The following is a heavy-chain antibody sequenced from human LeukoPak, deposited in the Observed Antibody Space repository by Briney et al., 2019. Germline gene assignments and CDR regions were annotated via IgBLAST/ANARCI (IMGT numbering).Heavy chain of an antibody. Sequence: ASVKVSCKASGYTFTDYYIQWLRKAPGQGLEWMGWINPNSGGTNSAQKFQGRVTMTEDTSTDTAYMELSSLRSEDTAVYYCATAPFVAATPWYFDYWGQGTLVTVSS. V-gene: IGHV1-2*02. CDR1: GYTFTDYY. CDR2: INPNSGGT. D-gene: IGHD6-19*01. CDR3: ATAPFVAATPWYFDY. J-gene: IGHJ4*02.